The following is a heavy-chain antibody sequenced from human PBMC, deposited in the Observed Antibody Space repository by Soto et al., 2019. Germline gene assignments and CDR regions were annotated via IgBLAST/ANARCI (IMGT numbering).Heavy chain of an antibody. CDR2: IIPIFGTA. Sequence: SVKVSCKASGGTFSSYAISWVRQAPGQGLEWMGGIIPIFGTANYAQKFQGRVTITADESTSTAYMELSSLRSEDTAVYYCAREKRITMIARFFGPPETFYGVDGWGQGTTVTVAS. CDR3: AREKRITMIARFFGPPETFYGVDG. D-gene: IGHD3-22*01. V-gene: IGHV1-69*13. CDR1: GGTFSSYA. J-gene: IGHJ6*02.